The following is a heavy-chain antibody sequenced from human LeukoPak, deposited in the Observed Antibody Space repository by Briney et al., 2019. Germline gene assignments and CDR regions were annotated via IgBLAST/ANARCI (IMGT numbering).Heavy chain of an antibody. CDR3: ARRTSSNYVDY. J-gene: IGHJ4*02. CDR1: GGSFSNYY. CDR2: IYHTGSA. D-gene: IGHD4-11*01. V-gene: IGHV4-59*01. Sequence: SETLSLTCTASGGSFSNYYWSWIRQAPEKGLEWIGYIYHTGSANYSPALKRRVSISIDTSKSHFSLRLISVTAADTAVYYCARRTSSNYVDYWGQGTLVIVSS.